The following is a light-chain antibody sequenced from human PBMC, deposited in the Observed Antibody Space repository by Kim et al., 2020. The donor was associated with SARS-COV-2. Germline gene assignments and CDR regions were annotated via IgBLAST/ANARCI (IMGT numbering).Light chain of an antibody. J-gene: IGLJ3*02. V-gene: IGLV1-44*01. CDR1: SANIESNT. Sequence: GQRVTVAGSGGSANIESNTVSWYQQLPGTATKLLIYSNDQRPSGVPDRCSGSESGTSASLAISGLQSEDEAHYYCAAWDDSLNGPVFGGGTQLTVL. CDR2: SND. CDR3: AAWDDSLNGPV.